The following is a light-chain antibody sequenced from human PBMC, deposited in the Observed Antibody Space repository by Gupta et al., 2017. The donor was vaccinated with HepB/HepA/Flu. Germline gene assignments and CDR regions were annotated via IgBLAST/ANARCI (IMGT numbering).Light chain of an antibody. CDR1: QNINSDF. CDR2: GAS. J-gene: IGKJ1*01. CDR3: QQYGGSPRT. V-gene: IGKV3-20*01. Sequence: ETVLTQSPAILSLSPGERATLSCRASQNINSDFVAWYQQKPGQPPRLLIYGASSRATGISDRFSGSGSGTDFTLTISRLDPEDFAVYFCQQYGGSPRTFGQGTKIDVK.